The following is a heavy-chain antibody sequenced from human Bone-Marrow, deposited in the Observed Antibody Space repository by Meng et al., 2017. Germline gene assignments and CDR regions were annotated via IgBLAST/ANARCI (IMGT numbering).Heavy chain of an antibody. Sequence: QVQHQHGGPGLLKPSATLSLTCAGYGGTFSGYYGSWILQPPGKGLECIGEINHSGSTNYNPSLEGRATISVDTSQNNLSLRLSSVTAADSAVYYCARGPTTMAHDFDYWGQGTLVTVSS. CDR2: INHSGST. J-gene: IGHJ4*02. V-gene: IGHV4-34*01. CDR1: GGTFSGYY. CDR3: ARGPTTMAHDFDY. D-gene: IGHD4-11*01.